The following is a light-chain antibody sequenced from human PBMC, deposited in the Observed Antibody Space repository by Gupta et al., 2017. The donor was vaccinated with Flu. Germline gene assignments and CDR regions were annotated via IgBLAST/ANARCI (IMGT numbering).Light chain of an antibody. Sequence: QSALTQPAYVSGSPGQSITISCTGTSSDVGGYNYVSWYQQHPGKAPKLMIYEVSNRPSGVSYRFSGSKSGTTASLTISWLQAEDEADYYCISYASSSTLVFGGGTKLTVL. J-gene: IGLJ3*02. CDR3: ISYASSSTLV. V-gene: IGLV2-14*01. CDR1: SSDVGGYNY. CDR2: EVS.